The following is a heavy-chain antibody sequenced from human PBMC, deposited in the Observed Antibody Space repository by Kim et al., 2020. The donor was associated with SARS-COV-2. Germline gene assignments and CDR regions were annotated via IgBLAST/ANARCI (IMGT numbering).Heavy chain of an antibody. CDR3: ARDRPYYDSSGYYFPYDY. J-gene: IGHJ4*02. D-gene: IGHD3-22*01. Sequence: KGRFTIARDNSKNTRYLQMNSRRAEDTAVYYCARDRPYYDSSGYYFPYDYWGQGTLVTVSS. V-gene: IGHV3-30*07.